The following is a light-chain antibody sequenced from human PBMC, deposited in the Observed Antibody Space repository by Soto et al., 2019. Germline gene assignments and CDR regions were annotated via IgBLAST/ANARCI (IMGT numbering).Light chain of an antibody. J-gene: IGKJ1*01. CDR2: GAS. CDR3: QQYNNWPPWT. Sequence: EIVMTQSPATLSVSPGERATLSCRASQGVRNNLAWYQQKPGQAPRLLIYGASTRATGIPARFSGSGSGTEFTLTISSLYSEDFAVYYCQQYNNWPPWTFGQGTKVEIK. CDR1: QGVRNN. V-gene: IGKV3-15*01.